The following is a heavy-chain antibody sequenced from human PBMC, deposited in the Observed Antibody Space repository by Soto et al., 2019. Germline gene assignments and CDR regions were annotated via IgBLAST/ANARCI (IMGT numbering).Heavy chain of an antibody. Sequence: ASVKVSCKVSGYTLTELSMHWVRQAHGKGLEWMGGFDPEDGETIYAQKFQGRVTMTEDTSTDTAYMELSSLRSEDTAVYYCATVTYYGSGRYYYYYGMDVWGQGTTVTVSS. D-gene: IGHD3-10*01. CDR1: GYTLTELS. V-gene: IGHV1-24*01. CDR3: ATVTYYGSGRYYYYYGMDV. J-gene: IGHJ6*02. CDR2: FDPEDGET.